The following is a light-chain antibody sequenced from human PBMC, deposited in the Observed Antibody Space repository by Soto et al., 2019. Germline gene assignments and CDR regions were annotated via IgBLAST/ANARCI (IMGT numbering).Light chain of an antibody. CDR3: QQYGSSPPT. J-gene: IGKJ1*01. CDR2: GAS. Sequence: EIVLTQSPGTLSLSPGERATLSCRASQSVSTNYLAWYQRKPGQAPRLLTYGASSRATGIPDGFSDSGSGTDFTLTITRLEPEDFAVYYCQQYGSSPPTFGQGTKVEIK. V-gene: IGKV3-20*01. CDR1: QSVSTNY.